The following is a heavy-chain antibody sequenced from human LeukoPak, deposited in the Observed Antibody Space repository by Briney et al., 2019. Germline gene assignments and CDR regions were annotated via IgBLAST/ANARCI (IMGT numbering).Heavy chain of an antibody. J-gene: IGHJ4*02. Sequence: GRFLRLSCAASGFTFSAHAMLWVRQAPGQGLEWVALVSYDGSNKYYADSVRGRFTISRDNSKNTLFLQMNSLRTEDTAMYYCARDEQLAFRDWGQGTLVTVSS. CDR1: GFTFSAHA. D-gene: IGHD6-13*01. CDR3: ARDEQLAFRD. CDR2: VSYDGSNK. V-gene: IGHV3-30-3*01.